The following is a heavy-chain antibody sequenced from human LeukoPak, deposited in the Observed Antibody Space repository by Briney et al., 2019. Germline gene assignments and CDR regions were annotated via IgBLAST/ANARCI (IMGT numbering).Heavy chain of an antibody. CDR3: ARAVEQLVVFDY. D-gene: IGHD6-6*01. V-gene: IGHV4-31*03. Sequence: SETLSLTCTVSGGSISSGGSYWNWIRQHPGKGLEWIGYIYYSGSTYYNPSLKSRVTISVDTSKNQFSLKLSSVTAADTAVYYCARAVEQLVVFDYWGQGTLVTVSS. CDR2: IYYSGST. CDR1: GGSISSGGSY. J-gene: IGHJ4*02.